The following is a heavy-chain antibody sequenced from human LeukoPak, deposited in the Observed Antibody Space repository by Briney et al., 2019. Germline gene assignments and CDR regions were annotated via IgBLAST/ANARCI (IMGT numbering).Heavy chain of an antibody. Sequence: ASVKVSCKASGGTFSSYAISWVRQAPGQGLEWMGGIIPIFGTANYAQKFQGRVTMTRNTSISTAYMELSSLRSEDTAVYYCARGPAGIDYWGQGTLVTVSS. V-gene: IGHV1-69*05. CDR3: ARGPAGIDY. D-gene: IGHD2-2*01. CDR2: IIPIFGTA. J-gene: IGHJ4*02. CDR1: GGTFSSYA.